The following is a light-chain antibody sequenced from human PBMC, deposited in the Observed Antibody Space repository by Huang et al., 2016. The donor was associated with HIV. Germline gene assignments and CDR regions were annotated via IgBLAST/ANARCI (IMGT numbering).Light chain of an antibody. Sequence: QLTQSPPSLSASVGDTIIISCRASQDIGTSLAWYQQKTGRAPKLLISGASTLQTGFPSRFSGDSAGTFFPLCSTGLQPEDFATYYCQQLHTYPITFGQGTRLDIK. CDR1: QDIGTS. CDR3: QQLHTYPIT. J-gene: IGKJ5*01. CDR2: GAS. V-gene: IGKV1-13*02.